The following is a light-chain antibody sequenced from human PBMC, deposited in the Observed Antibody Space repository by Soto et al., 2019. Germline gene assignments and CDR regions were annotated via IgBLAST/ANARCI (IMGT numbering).Light chain of an antibody. V-gene: IGLV2-14*03. CDR1: GSDVGGFNF. J-gene: IGLJ1*01. Sequence: QSVLTQPASVSGSPGQSITISCTGTGSDVGGFNFVSWYQQHPGKAPKLIIYDVSDRPSGVSNRFSGSKSGNTASLTISGLQTEVEAAYYCSSYTGTTTLGYVFGAGTKVTVL. CDR2: DVS. CDR3: SSYTGTTTLGYV.